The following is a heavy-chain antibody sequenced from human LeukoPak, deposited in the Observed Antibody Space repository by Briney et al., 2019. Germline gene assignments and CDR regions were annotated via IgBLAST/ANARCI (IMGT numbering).Heavy chain of an antibody. CDR2: IKQDGSEK. CDR1: GFTFSSYW. V-gene: IGHV3-7*04. J-gene: IGHJ4*02. CDR3: ARSYSSSWPFDY. Sequence: GGSLRLSCAASGFTFSSYWMSWVRQAPGKGLEWVANIKQDGSEKCYVDSVKGRFTISGDNAKNSLYLQMNSLRAEDTAVYYCARSYSSSWPFDYWGQGTLVTVSS. D-gene: IGHD6-13*01.